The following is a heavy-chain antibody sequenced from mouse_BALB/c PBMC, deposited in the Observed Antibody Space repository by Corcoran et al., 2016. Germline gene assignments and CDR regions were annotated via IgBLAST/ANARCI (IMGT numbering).Heavy chain of an antibody. D-gene: IGHD2-1*01. CDR2: INTYTGEP. CDR3: ARYGNYAMYY. CDR1: GYTFTNYG. J-gene: IGHJ4*01. V-gene: IGHV9-3-1*01. Sequence: QIQLVQSGPELKKPGETVKISCKASGYTFTNYGMNWVKQAPGKGLKWMGWINTYTGEPTYADDFKGRFAFSLETSASTAYLQINNLKNEDTATYFCARYGNYAMYYWGQGTSVTVSS.